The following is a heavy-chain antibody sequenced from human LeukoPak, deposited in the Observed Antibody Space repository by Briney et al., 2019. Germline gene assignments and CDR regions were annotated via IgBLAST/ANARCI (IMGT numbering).Heavy chain of an antibody. V-gene: IGHV4-59*08. J-gene: IGHJ4*02. CDR2: IYYSGST. D-gene: IGHD3-10*01. CDR3: ARSGSGSYFGY. CDR1: GGSISSYY. Sequence: PSETLSLTCTVSGGSISSYYGSWIRQPPGKGLEWIGYIYYSGSTNNNPSLKSRVPLSVDKYKTQFSLKLSSVTAADTAVYYCARSGSGSYFGYWGQGTLVTVSS.